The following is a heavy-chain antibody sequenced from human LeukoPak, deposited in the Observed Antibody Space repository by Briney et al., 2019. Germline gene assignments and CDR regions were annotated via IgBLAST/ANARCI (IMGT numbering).Heavy chain of an antibody. J-gene: IGHJ3*02. CDR3: TTVLLWFGELTGDAFDI. D-gene: IGHD3-10*01. CDR1: GFTFSNAW. Sequence: PGGSLRLSCAASGFTFSNAWMSWVRQAPGKGLEWVGRIKSKTDGGTTDYAAPVKGRFTISRDDSKNTLYLQMNSLKIEDTAVYYCTTVLLWFGELTGDAFDIWGQGTMVTVSS. CDR2: IKSKTDGGTT. V-gene: IGHV3-15*01.